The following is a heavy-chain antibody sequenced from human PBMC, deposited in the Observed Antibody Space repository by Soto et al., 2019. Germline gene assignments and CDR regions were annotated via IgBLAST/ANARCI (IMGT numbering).Heavy chain of an antibody. Sequence: GGSLRLSCAASGFTVSSKYISWVRQAPGKGLEWISVIWSAGLIYYADSVRGRFTISRDISKNILYLEMTSLRADDTAVYYCAREAPMDVWGQGTTVTVSS. CDR2: IWSAGLI. V-gene: IGHV3-53*01. CDR1: GFTVSSKY. J-gene: IGHJ6*02. CDR3: AREAPMDV.